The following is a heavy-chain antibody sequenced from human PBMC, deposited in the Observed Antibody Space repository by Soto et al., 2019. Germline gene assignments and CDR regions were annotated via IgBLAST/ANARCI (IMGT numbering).Heavy chain of an antibody. D-gene: IGHD3-10*01. J-gene: IGHJ4*02. CDR1: GFTFSSYA. CDR2: ISGSGGST. CDR3: ARSKGSFDY. Sequence: GGSLRLSCAASGFTFSSYAMSWFRQAPGKGLEWVSAISGSGGSTYYADSVKGRFTISRDNSKNTLYLQLDSLRAEDMAVYYCARSKGSFDYWGQGTLVTVSS. V-gene: IGHV3-23*01.